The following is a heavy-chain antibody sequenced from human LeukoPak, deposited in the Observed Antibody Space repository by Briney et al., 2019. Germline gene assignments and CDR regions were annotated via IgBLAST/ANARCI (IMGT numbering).Heavy chain of an antibody. D-gene: IGHD2-21*02. V-gene: IGHV3-30*03. CDR3: ARVLPDQHTVTAICDY. CDR1: GFTFSIYG. CDR2: ISYDGSKK. J-gene: IGHJ4*02. Sequence: GGSLRLSCAASGFTFSIYGMHWVRQAPGKGREWVAVISYDGSKKYYADSVKGRFTISRDNSKNTLYLQMNSLRAEDTAVYYCARVLPDQHTVTAICDYWGQGTLVTVSS.